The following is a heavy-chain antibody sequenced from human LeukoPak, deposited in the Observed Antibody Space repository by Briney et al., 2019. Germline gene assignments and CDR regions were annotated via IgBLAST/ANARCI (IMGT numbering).Heavy chain of an antibody. D-gene: IGHD6-19*01. Sequence: SETLSLTCTVSGYSISSGYYWGWIRQPPGKGLEWIGSIYHSGSTYYNPSLKSRVTISVDTSKNQFSLKVSSVTAADTAVYYCARVSQWLVDYWGQGILVTVSS. J-gene: IGHJ4*02. CDR1: GYSISSGYY. CDR2: IYHSGST. CDR3: ARVSQWLVDY. V-gene: IGHV4-38-2*02.